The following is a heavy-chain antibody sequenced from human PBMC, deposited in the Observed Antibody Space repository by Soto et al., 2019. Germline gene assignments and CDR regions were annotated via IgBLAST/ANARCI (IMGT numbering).Heavy chain of an antibody. Sequence: SESLSLTCAVSGVSISSSNWWSWVRQPPGKGLEWIGEIYHSGSTNYNPSLKSRVTISVDKSKNQFSLKLSSVTAADTAVYYCARVSGSYYYGMDVWGQGTTVTVSS. CDR3: ARVSGSYYYGMDV. CDR2: IYHSGST. V-gene: IGHV4-4*02. J-gene: IGHJ6*02. D-gene: IGHD1-26*01. CDR1: GVSISSSNW.